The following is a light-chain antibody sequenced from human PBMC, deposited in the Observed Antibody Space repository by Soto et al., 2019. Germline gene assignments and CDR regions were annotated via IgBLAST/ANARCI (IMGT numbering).Light chain of an antibody. V-gene: IGKV1-27*01. Sequence: DIQMTQSPSFLSASVGDRVTITCRASQGISNWVCWYQQKPGKVPKLLIFPASTLQSGVPSRFSGSGSGTDFTLTISSLQPEDFGTYYCQKYNSFPHTFGPGTKVELK. CDR1: QGISNW. CDR3: QKYNSFPHT. J-gene: IGKJ3*01. CDR2: PAS.